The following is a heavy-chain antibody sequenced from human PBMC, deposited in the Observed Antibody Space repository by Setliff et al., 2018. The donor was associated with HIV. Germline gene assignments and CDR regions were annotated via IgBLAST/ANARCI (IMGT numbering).Heavy chain of an antibody. Sequence: GASVKVSCKASGGPFTSSSIGWVRQAPGQGLEWMGRIIPILGVPRYAQKFQGRVTITADKSTSTSDMHLSSLRAEDTAVYFCARGGDYDSSGYYVTWGQGSLVTVSS. V-gene: IGHV1-69*02. CDR3: ARGGDYDSSGYYVT. CDR1: GGPFTSSS. CDR2: IIPILGVP. J-gene: IGHJ4*02. D-gene: IGHD3-22*01.